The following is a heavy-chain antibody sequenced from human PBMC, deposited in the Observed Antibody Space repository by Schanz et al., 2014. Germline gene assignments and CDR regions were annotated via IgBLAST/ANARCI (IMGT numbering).Heavy chain of an antibody. CDR3: ARDGGRDGYNLAFDV. D-gene: IGHD5-12*01. J-gene: IGHJ3*01. CDR2: MNQDGSVK. Sequence: EVQLVESGGGLVQPGGSLRLSCAASRFTFSDYWMSWVRQAPGKGLEWVANMNQDGSVKNYVDSVKGRFIISRDSSKNTLFLQMNSLRAEDTAVYFCARDGGRDGYNLAFDVWGQGTLVTVSS. CDR1: RFTFSDYW. V-gene: IGHV3-7*03.